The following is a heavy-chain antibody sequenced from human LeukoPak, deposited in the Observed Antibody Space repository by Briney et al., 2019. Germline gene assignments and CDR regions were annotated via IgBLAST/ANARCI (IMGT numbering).Heavy chain of an antibody. D-gene: IGHD2-15*01. CDR2: ISGSGGST. V-gene: IGHV3-23*01. Sequence: GGSLRLSCAASGFNFSSYAMSWVRQAPGKGLEWVSAISGSGGSTYYADSVKGRFTISRDNSKNTLYLQMNSLRAEDTAVYYCAKEEDSCSGGSCYNDYWGQGTLVTVSS. CDR1: GFNFSSYA. J-gene: IGHJ4*02. CDR3: AKEEDSCSGGSCYNDY.